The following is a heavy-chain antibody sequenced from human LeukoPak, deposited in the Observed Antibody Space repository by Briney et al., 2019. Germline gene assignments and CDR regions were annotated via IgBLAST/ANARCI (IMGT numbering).Heavy chain of an antibody. V-gene: IGHV3-7*01. Sequence: GGSLRLSCAASGFTFSSYWMSWVRQAPGKGLEWVANIKQDGSEKYYVDSVKGRFTISRDNSKNTLYLQMNSLRAEDTAVYYCAKGRSGYDLYYCYYMDVWGKGTTVTISS. CDR3: AKGRSGYDLYYCYYMDV. CDR2: IKQDGSEK. J-gene: IGHJ6*03. D-gene: IGHD5-12*01. CDR1: GFTFSSYW.